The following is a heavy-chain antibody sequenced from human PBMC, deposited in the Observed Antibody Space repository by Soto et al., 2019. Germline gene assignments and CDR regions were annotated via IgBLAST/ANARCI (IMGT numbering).Heavy chain of an antibody. CDR2: IYPHDSDT. Sequence: GESLKISCKGSGYSFASYCIGWVRQVPGKGLEWMGIIYPHDSDTTYSSSFQGQDTISADKSINTAYLQWSSLKASDTAIYYCARQGLGQWLGTYYYYYGRDVWVQWTMVTVPS. V-gene: IGHV5-51*01. D-gene: IGHD6-19*01. J-gene: IGHJ6*02. CDR1: GYSFASYC. CDR3: ARQGLGQWLGTYYYYYGRDV.